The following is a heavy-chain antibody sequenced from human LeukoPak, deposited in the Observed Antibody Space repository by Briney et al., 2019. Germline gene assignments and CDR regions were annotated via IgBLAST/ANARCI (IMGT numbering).Heavy chain of an antibody. D-gene: IGHD2-15*01. CDR1: GFTFDDYA. Sequence: AGGSLRLSCAASGFTFDDYAMHWVRQAPGKGLEWVSGISWNSGSIGYADSVKGRFTISRDNAKNSLHLQMNSLRAEDTALYYCAKAIRRIGYCSGGSCPYFDYWGQGTLVTVSS. J-gene: IGHJ4*02. CDR2: ISWNSGSI. V-gene: IGHV3-9*01. CDR3: AKAIRRIGYCSGGSCPYFDY.